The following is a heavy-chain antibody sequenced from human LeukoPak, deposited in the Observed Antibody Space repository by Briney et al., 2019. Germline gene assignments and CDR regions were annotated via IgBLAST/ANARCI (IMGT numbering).Heavy chain of an antibody. CDR1: GESFSGYF. D-gene: IGHD2-21*02. J-gene: IGHJ4*02. CDR2: INHSGSTS. Sequence: PSETLSLTCAVYGESFSGYFWNWIRQPPGKGLEWIGEINHSGSTSNHNPSLKSRVTMSVDTSKNQFSLKLSSVTAADTAVYYCARDVTARNYFDSWGQGTLVTVSS. V-gene: IGHV4-34*01. CDR3: ARDVTARNYFDS.